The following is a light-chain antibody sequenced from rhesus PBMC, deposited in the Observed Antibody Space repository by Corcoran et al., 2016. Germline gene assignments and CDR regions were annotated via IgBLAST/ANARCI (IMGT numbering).Light chain of an antibody. CDR1: QSISSM. CDR2: EAA. Sequence: DIQMTQSPSYLSATVGDTVTFTCLASQSISSMLDWYQQKPGKAPTLLFYEAATLQGGVPSRLSGTGSGTDFTLTIRNLQPEDFATYYCLQYASSPLTFGGATKVELK. J-gene: IGKJ4*01. V-gene: IGKV1-22*01. CDR3: LQYASSPLT.